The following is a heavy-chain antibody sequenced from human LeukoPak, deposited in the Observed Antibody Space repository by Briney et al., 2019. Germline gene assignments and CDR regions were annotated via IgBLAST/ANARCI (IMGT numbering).Heavy chain of an antibody. Sequence: SVKVSCKASGGTFISYAISWVLQAPGQGLEWMGRIIPIFGTENYAQKFQGRVTITTDESTSTAYMELSSLRSEDAAVYYCARERDGYNYGVDYWGQGTLVTVSS. D-gene: IGHD5-24*01. V-gene: IGHV1-69*05. CDR3: ARERDGYNYGVDY. CDR2: IIPIFGTE. CDR1: GGTFISYA. J-gene: IGHJ4*02.